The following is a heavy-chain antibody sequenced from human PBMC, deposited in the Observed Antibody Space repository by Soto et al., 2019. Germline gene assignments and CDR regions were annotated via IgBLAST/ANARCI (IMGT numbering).Heavy chain of an antibody. J-gene: IGHJ6*02. CDR2: ISWNSGSI. D-gene: IGHD6-19*01. V-gene: IGHV3-9*01. CDR3: AKDMIWGEAVAVYGMDV. Sequence: LRLSCAASGFTFDDYAMHWVRQAPGKGLEWVSGISWNSGSIGYADSVKGRFTISRDNAKNSLYLQMNSLRAEDTALYYCAKDMIWGEAVAVYGMDVWGQWTTVTVSS. CDR1: GFTFDDYA.